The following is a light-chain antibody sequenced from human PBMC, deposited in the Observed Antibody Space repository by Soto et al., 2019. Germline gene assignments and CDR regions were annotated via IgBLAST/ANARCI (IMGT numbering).Light chain of an antibody. CDR2: GAS. CDR1: QSVSSSY. J-gene: IGKJ2*01. CDR3: QRYETT. V-gene: IGKV3-20*01. Sequence: EIVLTQSPGTLSLSPGERATLSCRASQSVSSSYLAGYQQKPGQAPRLLIYGASSRATGIPDRFSGSGSGTDFTLTISRLEPEDFAVYYCQRYETTFGQGTKLEIK.